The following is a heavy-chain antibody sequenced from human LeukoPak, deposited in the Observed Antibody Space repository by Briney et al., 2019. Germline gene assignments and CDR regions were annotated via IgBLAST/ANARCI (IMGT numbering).Heavy chain of an antibody. CDR3: ARQGIHLWFDF. V-gene: IGHV3-74*01. Sequence: GGSLRLSCAASGFTFSDFWMYWVRQAPGKGLVWISNINEYGTTAYAESVKGRFTISRDNSKNTLYLQMNSLRAEDTAVYYCARQGIHLWFDFWGQGTLVTVSS. CDR1: GFTFSDFW. CDR2: INEYGTT. J-gene: IGHJ4*02. D-gene: IGHD5-18*01.